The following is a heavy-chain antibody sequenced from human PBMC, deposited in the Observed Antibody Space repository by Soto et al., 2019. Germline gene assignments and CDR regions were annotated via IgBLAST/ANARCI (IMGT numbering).Heavy chain of an antibody. D-gene: IGHD3-22*01. CDR3: ARDLPNYYDSSGDDAFDI. J-gene: IGHJ3*02. Sequence: GGSLRLSCAASGFTFSSYGMHWVRQAPGKGLEWVAVIWYDGSNKYYADSVKGQFTISRDNSKNTLYLQMNSLRAEDTAVYYCARDLPNYYDSSGDDAFDIWGQGTMVTVSS. V-gene: IGHV3-33*01. CDR2: IWYDGSNK. CDR1: GFTFSSYG.